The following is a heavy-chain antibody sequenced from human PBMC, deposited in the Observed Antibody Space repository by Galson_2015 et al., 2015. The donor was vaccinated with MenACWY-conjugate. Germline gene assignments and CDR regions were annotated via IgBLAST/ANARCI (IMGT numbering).Heavy chain of an antibody. J-gene: IGHJ4*02. D-gene: IGHD2-2*01. CDR2: IYSGGST. V-gene: IGHV3-66*04. CDR1: GFTVSSNY. Sequence: SLRLSCAASGFTVSSNYMSWVRQAPGKGLEWVSVIYSGGSTYYADSVKGRFTISRDNSKNTLYLQMNSLRAEDTAVYYCARHPIYCSSTSCYHGSYYFDYWGQGTLVTVSS. CDR3: ARHPIYCSSTSCYHGSYYFDY.